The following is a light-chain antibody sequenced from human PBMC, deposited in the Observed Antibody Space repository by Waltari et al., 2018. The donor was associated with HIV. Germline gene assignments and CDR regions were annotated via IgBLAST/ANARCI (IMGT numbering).Light chain of an antibody. V-gene: IGLV4-69*01. CDR3: QTWGTGIRV. CDR1: SGHSSYA. J-gene: IGLJ3*02. CDR2: LNSDGSH. Sequence: QLVLTQSPSASASLGASVKLTCTLSSGHSSYAIAWHQQQPEKGPRYLMKLNSDGSHSKGDGSLDRFAGSSSGAGRYLTISSLQSEDEADYYCQTWGTGIRVFGGGTKLTVL.